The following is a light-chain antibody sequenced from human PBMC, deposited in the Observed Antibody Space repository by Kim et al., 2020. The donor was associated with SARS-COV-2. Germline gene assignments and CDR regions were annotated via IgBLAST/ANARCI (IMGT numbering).Light chain of an antibody. CDR1: QGIGTY. CDR3: QYSDGDPIT. Sequence: IQLTQSPSSLSGSLGDRVTITCRASQGIGTYLAWYQQKPVKAPKLLIYGASTLQNGVPSRFSGRGSGTDFTLTISSLQPEEFATYYCQYSDGDPITFVQRRRMGIK. V-gene: IGKV1-9*01. CDR2: GAS. J-gene: IGKJ5*01.